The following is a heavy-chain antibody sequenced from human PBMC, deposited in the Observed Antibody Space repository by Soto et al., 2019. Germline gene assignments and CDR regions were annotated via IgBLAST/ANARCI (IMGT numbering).Heavy chain of an antibody. Sequence: GGSLRLSCEASGFTFGSYAMTWARQAPGKGLEWVSVISGSGGSTNYTNSVKGRFTISRDNSKNTVFLQMNSLRPEDTALYFCAKGRISSGYGAIDYWGQGTQVTVSS. CDR2: ISGSGGST. CDR1: GFTFGSYA. V-gene: IGHV3-23*01. J-gene: IGHJ4*02. D-gene: IGHD5-12*01. CDR3: AKGRISSGYGAIDY.